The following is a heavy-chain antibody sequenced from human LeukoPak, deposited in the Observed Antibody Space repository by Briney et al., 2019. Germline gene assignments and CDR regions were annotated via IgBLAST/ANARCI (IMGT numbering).Heavy chain of an antibody. CDR3: AKEEDYGSGSYYVPIYYYYYYGMDV. V-gene: IGHV3-30*18. CDR2: ISYDGSNK. CDR1: GFTFSSYG. J-gene: IGHJ6*02. D-gene: IGHD3-10*01. Sequence: GGSLRLSCAASGFTFSSYGMHWVRQAPGKGLEWVAVISYDGSNKYYADSVKCRFTIPRDNSKNTLYLQMNSLRAEDTAVYYCAKEEDYGSGSYYVPIYYYYYYGMDVWGQGTTVTVSS.